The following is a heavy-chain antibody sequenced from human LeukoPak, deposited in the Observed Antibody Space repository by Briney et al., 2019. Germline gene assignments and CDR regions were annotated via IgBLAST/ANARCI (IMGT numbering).Heavy chain of an antibody. J-gene: IGHJ4*02. CDR1: GYTFTSYG. Sequence: ASVKVSCKASGYTFTSYGISWVRQAPGQGLEWMGWISAYNGNTNYAQKLQGRVTMTTDTSTSTAYMELRSLRSDDTAVYYCAKTRPLDSSSWSHGDYWGQGILVTVSS. CDR3: AKTRPLDSSSWSHGDY. D-gene: IGHD6-13*01. CDR2: ISAYNGNT. V-gene: IGHV1-18*01.